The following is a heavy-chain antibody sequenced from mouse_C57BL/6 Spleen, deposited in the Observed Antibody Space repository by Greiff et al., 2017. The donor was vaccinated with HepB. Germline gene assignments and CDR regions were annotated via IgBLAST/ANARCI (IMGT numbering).Heavy chain of an antibody. V-gene: IGHV5-17*01. CDR1: GFTFSDYG. Sequence: EVHLVESGGGLVKPGGSLKLSCAASGFTFSDYGMHWVRQAPEKGLEWVAYISSGSSTIYYADTVKGRFTISRDNAKNTLVLQMTSLRSEDTAMYYCARPSYYAMDYWGQGTSVTVSS. CDR2: ISSGSSTI. CDR3: ARPSYYAMDY. J-gene: IGHJ4*01.